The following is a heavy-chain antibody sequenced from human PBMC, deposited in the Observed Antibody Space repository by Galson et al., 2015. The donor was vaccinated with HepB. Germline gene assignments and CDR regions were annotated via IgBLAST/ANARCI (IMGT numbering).Heavy chain of an antibody. J-gene: IGHJ4*02. V-gene: IGHV3-23*01. CDR3: AKNRGYCSGDRCYAFDY. Sequence: SLRLSCAASGFTFSSYSMSWVRQAPGKGLEWVSAISGSGGSTYYADSVKGRFTISRDNSENTLYLQMNSLRAEDTAVYYCAKNRGYCSGDRCYAFDYWGQGTLVTVSS. CDR2: ISGSGGST. CDR1: GFTFSSYS. D-gene: IGHD2-15*01.